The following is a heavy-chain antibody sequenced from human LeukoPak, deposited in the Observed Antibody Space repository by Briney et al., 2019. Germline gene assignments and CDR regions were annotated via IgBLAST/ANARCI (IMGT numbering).Heavy chain of an antibody. V-gene: IGHV1-2*02. CDR3: ARDLPGYSNPPNDYHYYMDV. D-gene: IGHD4-11*01. CDR1: GYTFTGYY. Sequence: ASVKVSCKASGYTFTGYYMHWVRQAPGQGLEWMGWINPNSGGTNYAQKFQGRVTMTRDTSISTAYMELSRLRSDDTAVYYCARDLPGYSNPPNDYHYYMDVWGKGTTVTVSS. CDR2: INPNSGGT. J-gene: IGHJ6*03.